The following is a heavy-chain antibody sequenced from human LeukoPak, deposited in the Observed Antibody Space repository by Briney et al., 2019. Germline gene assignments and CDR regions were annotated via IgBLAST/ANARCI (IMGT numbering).Heavy chain of an antibody. CDR1: GYTFTDFG. Sequence: SVKVSCKASGYTFTDFGVSWVRQAPGQGLEWMGRIIPILGIANYAQKFQGRVTITADKSTSTAYMELSSLRSEDTAVYYCARDVVYYDSSGYSDAFDIWGQGTMVTVSS. D-gene: IGHD3-22*01. J-gene: IGHJ3*02. CDR2: IIPILGIA. V-gene: IGHV1-69*04. CDR3: ARDVVYYDSSGYSDAFDI.